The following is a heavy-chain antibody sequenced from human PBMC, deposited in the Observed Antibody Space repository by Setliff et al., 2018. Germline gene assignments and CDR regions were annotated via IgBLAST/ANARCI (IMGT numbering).Heavy chain of an antibody. V-gene: IGHV4-61*09. CDR2: IYSSGST. J-gene: IGHJ4*02. Sequence: ASETLSLTCTVSGRSVSRDSDFWNWIRRSAGNKLEWIGHIYSSGSTEYNPSLKSRVTMSIDASKNQLSLKLSSVTAADSAIYYCARQVDTPMAPIDYWGQGTLVTVS. D-gene: IGHD5-18*01. CDR3: ARQVDTPMAPIDY. CDR1: GRSVSRDSDF.